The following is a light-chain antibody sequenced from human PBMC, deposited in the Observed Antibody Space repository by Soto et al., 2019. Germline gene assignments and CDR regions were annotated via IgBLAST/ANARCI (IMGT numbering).Light chain of an antibody. CDR3: QVWDSSSDHGV. J-gene: IGLJ1*01. Sequence: SYELTQPPSVSVAPGKTARITCGGNNIGSKSVHWYQQKPGQAPVLVIYYDSDRPSGIPERFSDSNSGNTATLTISRVEAGDEADYYCQVWDSSSDHGVFGTGTKVTVL. V-gene: IGLV3-21*04. CDR1: NIGSKS. CDR2: YDS.